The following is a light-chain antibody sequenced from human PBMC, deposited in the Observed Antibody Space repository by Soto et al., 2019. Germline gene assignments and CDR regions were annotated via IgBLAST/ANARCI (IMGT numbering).Light chain of an antibody. CDR1: QSVSSN. J-gene: IGKJ2*01. CDR3: QQYNNWPPYT. V-gene: IGKV3-15*01. CDR2: GAS. Sequence: EIVMTQSPATLSVSPGERATLSCRASQSVSSNLAWYQQKPGQAPRLLIYGASTRATGIPARFSGSGSGTEFTFTSSSVQSEDFAVYYCQQYNNWPPYTFGQGTKLVIK.